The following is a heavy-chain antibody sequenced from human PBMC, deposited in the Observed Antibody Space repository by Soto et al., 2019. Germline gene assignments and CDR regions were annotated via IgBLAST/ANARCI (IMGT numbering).Heavy chain of an antibody. CDR2: IIPIFGTA. Sequence: QVQLVQSGAEVKKPGSSVKVSCTASGGTFSSYAISWVRQAPGQGLEWMGGIIPIFGTANYAQKFQGRVTITADESTSTAYMELSSLRSEDTAVYYCARGRQWELLTAPYYYYGMDVWGQGTTVTVSS. D-gene: IGHD1-26*01. CDR1: GGTFSSYA. V-gene: IGHV1-69*01. CDR3: ARGRQWELLTAPYYYYGMDV. J-gene: IGHJ6*02.